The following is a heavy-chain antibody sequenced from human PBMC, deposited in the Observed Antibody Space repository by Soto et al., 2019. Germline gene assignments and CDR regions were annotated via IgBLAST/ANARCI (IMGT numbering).Heavy chain of an antibody. CDR2: MNPNSGNT. D-gene: IGHD2-15*01. J-gene: IGHJ4*02. CDR1: GYTFTSYD. V-gene: IGHV1-8*01. Sequence: ASVKVSCTASGYTFTSYDINWVRQATGQGLEWIGWMNPNSGNTGYAQKFQGRVTMTRNTSISTACMELSSLRSEDTAVYYCARGSVVVAATLNDYWGQGTLVTVSS. CDR3: ARGSVVVAATLNDY.